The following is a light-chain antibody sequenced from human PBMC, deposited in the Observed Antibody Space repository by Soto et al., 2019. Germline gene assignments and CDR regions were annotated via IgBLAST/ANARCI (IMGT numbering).Light chain of an antibody. CDR2: EVS. J-gene: IGLJ2*01. CDR1: SSDVGGYNY. CDR3: NSYTNSSAVV. V-gene: IGLV2-14*01. Sequence: QSALTQPASVSGSPGQSITISCTGTSSDVGGYNYVSWYQQHPGKAPKVIIFEVSNRPSGVSDRFSGSKSGNTASLTISGLQAEDEADYYCNSYTNSSAVVFGGGTKLTVL.